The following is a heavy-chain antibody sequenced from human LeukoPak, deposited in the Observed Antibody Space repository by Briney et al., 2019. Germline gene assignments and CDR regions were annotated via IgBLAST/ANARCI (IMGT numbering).Heavy chain of an antibody. CDR1: GGSISRGDYY. CDR2: IYYSGST. Sequence: SETLSLTCTVSGGSISRGDYYWSWIRQPPGKGLEWIGYIYYSGSTYYNPSLKSRVTISVDTSKNQFSLKLSSVTAADTAVYYCAREPRYGSGSYYNYMDVWGKGTTVTVSS. D-gene: IGHD3-10*01. CDR3: AREPRYGSGSYYNYMDV. V-gene: IGHV4-30-4*08. J-gene: IGHJ6*03.